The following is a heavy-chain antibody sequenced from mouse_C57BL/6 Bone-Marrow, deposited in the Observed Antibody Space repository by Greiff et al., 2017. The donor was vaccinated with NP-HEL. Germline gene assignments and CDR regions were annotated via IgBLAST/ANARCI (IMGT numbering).Heavy chain of an antibody. D-gene: IGHD2-4*01. J-gene: IGHJ3*01. CDR2: IYPGGGYT. CDR3: ASYDYVSWFAY. CDR1: GYTFTHYW. Sequence: VQLQQSGAELVRPGTSVKMSCKASGYTFTHYWIGWAKQRPGHGLEWIGDIYPGGGYTNYNEQFKGKDTLTADKSSSTAYMQFSSLTSEDSAIYYCASYDYVSWFAYWGQGTLVTVSA. V-gene: IGHV1-63*01.